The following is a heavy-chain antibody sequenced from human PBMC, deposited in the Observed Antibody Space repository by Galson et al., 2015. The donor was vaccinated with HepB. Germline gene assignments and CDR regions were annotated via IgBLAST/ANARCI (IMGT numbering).Heavy chain of an antibody. CDR3: ARTHCSGGSCYSESPYYYYGMDV. J-gene: IGHJ6*02. V-gene: IGHV1-2*02. CDR2: INPNSGGT. D-gene: IGHD2-15*01. CDR1: GYTFTGYY. Sequence: SVKVSCKASGYTFTGYYMHWVRQAPGQGLEWMGWINPNSGGTSYAQKFQGRVTMTRDTSISTAYMELSRLRSDDTAVYYCARTHCSGGSCYSESPYYYYGMDVWGQGTTVTVSS.